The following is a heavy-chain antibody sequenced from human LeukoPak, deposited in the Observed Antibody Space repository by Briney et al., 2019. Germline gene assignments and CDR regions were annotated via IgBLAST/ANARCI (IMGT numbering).Heavy chain of an antibody. CDR2: INHSGGT. D-gene: IGHD3-3*01. V-gene: IGHV4-34*01. Sequence: SETLSLTCAVYGGSFSGYYWSWIRQPPGKGLEWIGEINHSGGTNYNPSLKSRVTISVDTSKNQFSLKLSSVTAADTAVYYCARVTSHDFWSGPRTGWFDPWGQGTLVTVSS. J-gene: IGHJ5*02. CDR1: GGSFSGYY. CDR3: ARVTSHDFWSGPRTGWFDP.